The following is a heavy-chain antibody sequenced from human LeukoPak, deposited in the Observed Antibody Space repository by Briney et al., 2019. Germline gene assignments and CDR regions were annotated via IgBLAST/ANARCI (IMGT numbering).Heavy chain of an antibody. D-gene: IGHD6-6*01. CDR2: IYPRDGST. CDR3: ARDRVRHSSSFPSYYFDY. CDR1: GYTFTINY. J-gene: IGHJ4*02. V-gene: IGHV1-46*01. Sequence: ASVKVSCKASGYTFTINYIHWVRQAPGQGLEWMGMIYPRDGSTSYAQKFQGRVTMTRDTSTSTVYMELSSLRSEDTAVYYCARDRVRHSSSFPSYYFDYWGQETLVTVSS.